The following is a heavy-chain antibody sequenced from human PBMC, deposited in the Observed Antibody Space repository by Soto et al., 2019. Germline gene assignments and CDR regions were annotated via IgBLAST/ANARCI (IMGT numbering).Heavy chain of an antibody. CDR2: ISAYNGNT. CDR3: ACAAHSDVYGGCCDH. Sequence: ASVKVSCKASGYTFTSYGISWVRQAPGQGLEWMGWISAYNGNTNYAQKLQGRVTMTTDTSTSTAYMELRSLRSDDTAVYYCACAAHSDVYGGCCDHWGQGTRVTVSS. CDR1: GYTFTSYG. D-gene: IGHD4-17*01. V-gene: IGHV1-18*01. J-gene: IGHJ5*02.